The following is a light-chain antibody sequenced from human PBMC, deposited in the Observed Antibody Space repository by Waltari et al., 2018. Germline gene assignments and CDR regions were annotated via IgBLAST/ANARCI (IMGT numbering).Light chain of an antibody. Sequence: EIVLTQSPATLSLSPGERATPSCRASHSISSSFLAWYQQKPGQAPRLLIYDTFSRALGIPDRFSGSGFGTDFTLTISRLEPEDFAVYYCHQYGISPPFTFGPGTRVEI. J-gene: IGKJ3*01. CDR2: DTF. V-gene: IGKV3-20*01. CDR1: HSISSSF. CDR3: HQYGISPPFT.